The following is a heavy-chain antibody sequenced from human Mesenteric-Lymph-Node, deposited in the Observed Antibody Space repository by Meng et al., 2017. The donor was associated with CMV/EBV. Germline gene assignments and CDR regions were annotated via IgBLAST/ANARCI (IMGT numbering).Heavy chain of an antibody. CDR1: GFTFSDYY. J-gene: IGHJ4*02. D-gene: IGHD3-9*01. CDR2: ISSSGSTI. Sequence: GGSLRLSCAASGFTFSDYYMSWIRQAPGKGLEWVSYISSSGSTIYYADSVKGRFTISRDNSKNTLYLQMNSLRAEDTAVYYCAKEMEDILTGYLDYWGQGTLVTVSS. V-gene: IGHV3-11*01. CDR3: AKEMEDILTGYLDY.